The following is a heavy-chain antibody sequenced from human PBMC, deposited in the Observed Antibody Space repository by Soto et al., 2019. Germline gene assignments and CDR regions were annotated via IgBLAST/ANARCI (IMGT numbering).Heavy chain of an antibody. CDR3: ARGGISHWAYFYYMDV. J-gene: IGHJ6*03. CDR2: INHLGSI. Sequence: SDTLSLTCVVSGWSFTDYFWSWIRQPPGMALEWIGEINHLGSINYNPSLKSRVTMSVDTSKNQFSLTLNSVTAADTATYYCARGGISHWAYFYYMDVWDRGTTVT. CDR1: GWSFTDYF. D-gene: IGHD2-21*01. V-gene: IGHV4-34*01.